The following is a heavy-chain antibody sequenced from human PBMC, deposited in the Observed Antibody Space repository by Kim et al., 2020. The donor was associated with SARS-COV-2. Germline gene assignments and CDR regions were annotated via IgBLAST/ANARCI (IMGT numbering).Heavy chain of an antibody. D-gene: IGHD2-2*01. CDR2: IYYSGST. J-gene: IGHJ6*02. Sequence: SETLSLTCTVSGGSVSSGSYYWSWIRQPPGKGLEWIGYIYYSGSTNYNPSLKSRVTISVDTSKNQFSLKLSSVTAADTAVYYCAREWPAAISLYGMDVWGQGTTVTVSS. CDR3: AREWPAAISLYGMDV. V-gene: IGHV4-61*01. CDR1: GGSVSSGSYY.